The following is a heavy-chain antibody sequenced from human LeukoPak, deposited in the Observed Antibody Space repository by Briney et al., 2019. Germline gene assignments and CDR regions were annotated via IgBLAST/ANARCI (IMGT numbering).Heavy chain of an antibody. CDR2: IHDDGRVT. CDR1: GFSFTAYA. J-gene: IGHJ5*02. CDR3: ARDRSNIAASDGWFDP. Sequence: GGSLRLSCAASGFSFTAYAMSWFRQTPGKGLEWVANIHDDGRVTNYVDSVKGRFTISRDNAKNSLYLQMNSLRAEDTAVYYCARDRSNIAASDGWFDPWGQGTLVTVSS. V-gene: IGHV3-7*01. D-gene: IGHD6-13*01.